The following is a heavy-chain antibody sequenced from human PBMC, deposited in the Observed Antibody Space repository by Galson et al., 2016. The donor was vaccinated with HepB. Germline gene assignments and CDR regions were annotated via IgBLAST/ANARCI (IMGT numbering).Heavy chain of an antibody. Sequence: SVKVSCEASGGTFSSYSISWLRQAPGHGLEWMGKIISTLGIIHYGQKFQGRLTISADNSTNTVHMELTSLRSEDKAVFFRARSAVVARPDYFDPWGQGTLVTVPS. CDR3: ARSAVVARPDYFDP. D-gene: IGHD6-6*01. CDR2: IISTLGII. V-gene: IGHV1-69*02. J-gene: IGHJ5*02. CDR1: GGTFSSYS.